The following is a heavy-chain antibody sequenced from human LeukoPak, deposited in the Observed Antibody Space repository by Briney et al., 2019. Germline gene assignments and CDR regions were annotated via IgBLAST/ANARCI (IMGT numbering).Heavy chain of an antibody. Sequence: GGSLRLSCAASGFKFDSYAIHWVRQAPGKGLESLSIISWNGGFMDYADSVKGRFTISRDNVKNSLYLEMNSLRPEDTAFYYCAKVRGTYSSGFYFDSWGQGTLVTVSS. CDR3: AKVRGTYSSGFYFDS. CDR2: ISWNGGFM. V-gene: IGHV3-9*01. J-gene: IGHJ4*02. CDR1: GFKFDSYA. D-gene: IGHD6-19*01.